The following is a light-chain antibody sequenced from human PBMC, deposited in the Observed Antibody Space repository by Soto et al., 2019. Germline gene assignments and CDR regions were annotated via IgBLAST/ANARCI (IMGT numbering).Light chain of an antibody. Sequence: EIVLTQSPGTLSLSPVERATLSCMASQSVNSDYLAWFQQKPGQAPRLLIYGASTRATGIPARFSGSGSGTEFTLTISSLQSEDFGLYYCHQYNNFWTFGQGTKVDIK. CDR1: QSVNSD. J-gene: IGKJ1*01. CDR3: HQYNNFWT. CDR2: GAS. V-gene: IGKV3-15*01.